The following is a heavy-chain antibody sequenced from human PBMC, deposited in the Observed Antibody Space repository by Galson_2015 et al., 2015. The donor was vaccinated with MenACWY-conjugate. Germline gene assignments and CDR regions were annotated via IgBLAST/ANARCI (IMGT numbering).Heavy chain of an antibody. D-gene: IGHD3-10*01. CDR2: IIGSGDXT. CDR3: AKGLDVYGPYGLDV. J-gene: IGHJ6*02. CDR1: GFMFSRYA. V-gene: IGHV3-23*01. Sequence: SLRLSCAASGFMFSRYAMTWVRQAPGKGLDWVSAIIGSGDXTYYAESXKGRXTISRXSSTKTVYLQMHSLRAEDTAVYYCAKGLDVYGPYGLDVWGQGTTVTVSS.